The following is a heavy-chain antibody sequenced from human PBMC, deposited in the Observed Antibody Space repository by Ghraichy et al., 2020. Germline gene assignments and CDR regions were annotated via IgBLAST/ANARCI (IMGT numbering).Heavy chain of an antibody. CDR2: ISYDGSNK. Sequence: GGSLRLSCAASGFTFSSYGMHWVRQAPGKGLEWVAVISYDGSNKYYADSVKGRFTISRDNSKNTLYLQMNSLRAEDTAVYYCAKDLDLASSGWGYFDYWGQGTLVTVSS. V-gene: IGHV3-30*18. D-gene: IGHD6-19*01. CDR3: AKDLDLASSGWGYFDY. CDR1: GFTFSSYG. J-gene: IGHJ4*02.